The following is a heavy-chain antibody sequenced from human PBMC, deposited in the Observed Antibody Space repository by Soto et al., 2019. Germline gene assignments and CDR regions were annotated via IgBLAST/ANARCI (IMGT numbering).Heavy chain of an antibody. J-gene: IGHJ5*02. CDR2: ISYDGRDK. CDR3: AKGRNWFDP. CDR1: GFTFSSYA. V-gene: IGHV3-30-3*01. Sequence: RGGSLRLSCAASGFTFSSYAMHWVRQAPGKGLEWVALISYDGRDKDYADSVKGRFTISRDNSKNTLYLQMNSPRAEDTAVYYCAKGRNWFDPWGQGTLVTVSS.